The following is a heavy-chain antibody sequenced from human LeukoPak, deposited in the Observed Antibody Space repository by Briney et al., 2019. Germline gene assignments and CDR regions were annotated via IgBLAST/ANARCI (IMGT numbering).Heavy chain of an antibody. D-gene: IGHD3-22*01. Sequence: ASVKVSCKASGYTFTGYHMHWVRQAPGQGLEWMGRINPNSGDTNYAQKFQGRVTMTRDTSISTAYMELSRLRSDDTAVYYCARGGPYYYDSDAFDIWGQGTMVTASS. CDR1: GYTFTGYH. CDR3: ARGGPYYYDSDAFDI. CDR2: INPNSGDT. V-gene: IGHV1-2*06. J-gene: IGHJ3*02.